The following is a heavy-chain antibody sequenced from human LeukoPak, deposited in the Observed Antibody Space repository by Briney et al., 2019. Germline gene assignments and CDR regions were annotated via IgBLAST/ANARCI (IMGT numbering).Heavy chain of an antibody. CDR3: ARDRAYRSGGSCYSDAFDI. CDR2: ISSSGSTI. D-gene: IGHD2-15*01. CDR1: GFTFRDYY. J-gene: IGHJ3*02. Sequence: GSLRLSCAASGFTFRDYYMSWIRQAPGKGLEGVSYISSSGSTIYYADSVKGRFTISRDNAKNSLYLQMNSLRAEDPAVYYCARDRAYRSGGSCYSDAFDIWGQGTMVTVSS. V-gene: IGHV3-11*01.